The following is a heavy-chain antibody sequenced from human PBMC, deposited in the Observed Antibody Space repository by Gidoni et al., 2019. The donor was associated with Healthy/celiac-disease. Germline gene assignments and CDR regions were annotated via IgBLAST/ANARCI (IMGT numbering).Heavy chain of an antibody. V-gene: IGHV3-21*01. CDR3: ARDIVVVTEDAFDI. CDR2: ISSSSSYI. CDR1: GFTFSSYS. J-gene: IGHJ3*02. Sequence: EVQLVESGGGLVKPGGSLRLSWPASGFTFSSYSMNWVRQAPGKGLEWVSSISSSSSYIYYADSVKGRFTISRDNAKNSLYLQMNSLRAEDTAVYYCARDIVVVTEDAFDIWGQGTMVTVSS. D-gene: IGHD2-21*02.